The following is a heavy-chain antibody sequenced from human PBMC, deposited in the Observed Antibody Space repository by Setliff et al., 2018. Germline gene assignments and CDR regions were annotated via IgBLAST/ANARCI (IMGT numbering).Heavy chain of an antibody. CDR3: ARRLPYFGMDV. CDR1: GFTFRSYE. V-gene: IGHV3-48*03. Sequence: PGGSLRLSCAASGFTFRSYEVNWVRQAPGKGLEWISYITTSGDRTYYADSVKGRFTISRDSAKNSLHLQMTSLSAEDTAVYYCARRLPYFGMDVWGQGTTVTVSS. CDR2: ITTSGDRT. J-gene: IGHJ6*02. D-gene: IGHD2-15*01.